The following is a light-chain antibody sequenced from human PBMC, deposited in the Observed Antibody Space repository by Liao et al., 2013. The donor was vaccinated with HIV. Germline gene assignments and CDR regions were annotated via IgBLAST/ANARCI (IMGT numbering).Light chain of an antibody. CDR1: DLATKR. Sequence: SYELTQPPSVSVAPGETARISCGGNDLATKRVHWYQQRPGQAPVLVIYYDSDRPSGIPERFSGSNSGNTATLTISRVEAGDEADYYCQVWDSSEVFGGGTTLTVL. CDR2: YDS. CDR3: QVWDSSEV. V-gene: IGLV3-21*04. J-gene: IGLJ3*02.